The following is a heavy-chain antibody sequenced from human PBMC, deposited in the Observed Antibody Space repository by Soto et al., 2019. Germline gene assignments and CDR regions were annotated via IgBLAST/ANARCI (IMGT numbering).Heavy chain of an antibody. CDR2: IHSSGST. CDR1: GASMNSYH. CDR3: ARDQGVAAAGITWFDP. Sequence: SETLSLTCTVSGASMNSYHWSWIRQHAGKGLEWIGHIHSSGSTNYNPSLKSRVTMSVDTSKNQFSLRLMSLTAADTAVYYCARDQGVAAAGITWFDPWGQGSLVTVSS. V-gene: IGHV4-4*07. J-gene: IGHJ5*02. D-gene: IGHD6-13*01.